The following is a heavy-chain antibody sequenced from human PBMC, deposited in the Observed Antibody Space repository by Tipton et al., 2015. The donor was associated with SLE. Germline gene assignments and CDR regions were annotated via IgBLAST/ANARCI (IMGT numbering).Heavy chain of an antibody. CDR1: RGSISSYY. J-gene: IGHJ3*02. CDR2: VFYNGET. CDR3: ARGGKTTSFTRAFDI. V-gene: IGHV4-59*12. Sequence: TLSLTCTVSRGSISSYYWSWIRQPPGQGLEWIGHVFYNGETNYNPSLKGRVTISLDTSMKQFSLRLSSVTAADTASYFCARGGKTTSFTRAFDIWGQGTMVTVSS. D-gene: IGHD2-2*01.